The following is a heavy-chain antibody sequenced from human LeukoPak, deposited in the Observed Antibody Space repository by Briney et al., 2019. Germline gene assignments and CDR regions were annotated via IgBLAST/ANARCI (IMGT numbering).Heavy chain of an antibody. CDR2: IYYSGGT. Sequence: SETLSLTCTVSGGSISSSSYYWGWIRQPPGKGLEWIGSIYYSGGTYYNPSLKSRVTISVDTSKNQFSLKLSSVTAADTAVYYCARDLGGYCSGGSCYNYYYYGMDVWGQGTTVTVSS. J-gene: IGHJ6*02. V-gene: IGHV4-39*07. CDR1: GGSISSSSYY. CDR3: ARDLGGYCSGGSCYNYYYYGMDV. D-gene: IGHD2-15*01.